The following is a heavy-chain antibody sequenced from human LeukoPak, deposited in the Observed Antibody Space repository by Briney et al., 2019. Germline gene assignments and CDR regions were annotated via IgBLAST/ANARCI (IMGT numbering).Heavy chain of an antibody. J-gene: IGHJ4*02. Sequence: GGSLRLSCAASGFTFSSYSMNWVRPAPGRGLEWVSYISSSGSVIDYADSVKGRFTISRDKAKNSLYLQMNSLRVEDTAVYYCARARGYSYGYSDYWGQGTLVTVSS. CDR2: ISSSGSVI. V-gene: IGHV3-48*01. CDR3: ARARGYSYGYSDY. CDR1: GFTFSSYS. D-gene: IGHD5-18*01.